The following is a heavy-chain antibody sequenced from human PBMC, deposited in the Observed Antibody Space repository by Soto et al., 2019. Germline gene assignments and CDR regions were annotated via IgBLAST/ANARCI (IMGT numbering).Heavy chain of an antibody. CDR3: ARDHCSGGSCYSEEVSAFAI. V-gene: IGHV1-69*01. D-gene: IGHD2-15*01. J-gene: IGHJ3*02. Sequence: QVQLVQSGAEVKKPGSSVKVSCKASGGTFSSYAISWVRQAPGQGLEWMGGIIPIFGTANYAQKFQGRVTITADESTSTAYMELSSLRSEDTAVYYCARDHCSGGSCYSEEVSAFAIWGQGTMVTVSS. CDR1: GGTFSSYA. CDR2: IIPIFGTA.